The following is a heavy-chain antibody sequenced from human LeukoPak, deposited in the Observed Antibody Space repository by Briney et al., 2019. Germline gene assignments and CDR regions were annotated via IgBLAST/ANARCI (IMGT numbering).Heavy chain of an antibody. J-gene: IGHJ4*02. V-gene: IGHV4-4*07. D-gene: IGHD1-26*01. CDR3: ARVGYIGSSWLLDY. Sequence: SETLSLTCTDSGGSIKSYYWSWVRQPAGKGLEWIERIYTTGTTNYNPSLSSRLTMSVDTSKNQFSLNLKSVTAADTAVYYCARVGYIGSSWLLDYWGQGTLVTVSS. CDR1: GGSIKSYY. CDR2: IYTTGTT.